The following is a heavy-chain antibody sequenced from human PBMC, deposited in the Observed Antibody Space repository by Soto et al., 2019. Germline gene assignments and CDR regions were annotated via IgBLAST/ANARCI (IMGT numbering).Heavy chain of an antibody. CDR3: SNVLYECYINYYDLIDV. Sequence: GGSLRLSCAASGFTFSSYGMHWVRQAPGKGLEWVAVISYDGSNKYYADSVKGRFTISRDNSKNTLYLQMNSLRAEDTAVYYFSNVLYECYINYYDLIDVWAKGTTVTVSS. V-gene: IGHV3-30*18. J-gene: IGHJ6*03. CDR1: GFTFSSYG. D-gene: IGHD2-21*01. CDR2: ISYDGSNK.